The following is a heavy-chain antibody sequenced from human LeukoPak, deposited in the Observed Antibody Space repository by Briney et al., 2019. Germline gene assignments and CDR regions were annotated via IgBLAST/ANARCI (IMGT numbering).Heavy chain of an antibody. CDR1: GYTFTGYY. D-gene: IGHD5-18*01. CDR2: INPSGGST. Sequence: VASVKVSCKASGYTFTGYYMHWVRQAPGQGLEWMGIINPSGGSTSYAQKFQGRVTMTRDMSTSTVYMELSSLRSEDTAVYYCARATNKGLPLDAFDIWGQGTMVTVSS. J-gene: IGHJ3*02. V-gene: IGHV1-46*01. CDR3: ARATNKGLPLDAFDI.